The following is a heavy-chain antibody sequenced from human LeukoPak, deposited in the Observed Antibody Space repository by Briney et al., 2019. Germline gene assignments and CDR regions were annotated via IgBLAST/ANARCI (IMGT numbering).Heavy chain of an antibody. V-gene: IGHV4-30-4*08. CDR3: ARVLGSYRIQDAFDI. D-gene: IGHD3-16*01. CDR2: IYYSGST. CDR1: GGSISSGDYY. J-gene: IGHJ3*02. Sequence: PSETLSLTCTVSGGSISSGDYYWSWIRQPPGKGLEWIGYIYYSGSTYYNPSLKSRVTVSVDTSKNQFSLKLSSVTAADTAVYYCARVLGSYRIQDAFDIWGQGTMVTVSS.